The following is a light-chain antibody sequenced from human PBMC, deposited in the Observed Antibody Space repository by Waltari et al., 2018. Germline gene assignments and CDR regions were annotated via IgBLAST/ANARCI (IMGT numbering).Light chain of an antibody. J-gene: IGKJ4*01. V-gene: IGKV3-15*01. CDR2: GAS. CDR1: QGVHDH. Sequence: STRASQGVHDHVACYQQKPGQAPILLIYGASTRATGVPARFSASGSGTDFTLTITSLQSEDFALYYCQQYNKWPPLTFGGGTKVEIK. CDR3: QQYNKWPPLT.